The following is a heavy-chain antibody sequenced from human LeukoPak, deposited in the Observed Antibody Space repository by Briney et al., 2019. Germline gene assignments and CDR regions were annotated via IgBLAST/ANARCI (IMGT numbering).Heavy chain of an antibody. Sequence: PGGSLRLCCAASGFAFRTFAMSWLRQAPGKGLESVSVISAGGGNTYYADSVKGRFTISRDNSKNTLYLQMTSLRAEGTAVYYCAKVHSDYGTGFDGWGQGTVVTVSS. J-gene: IGHJ4*02. CDR2: ISAGGGNT. CDR3: AKVHSDYGTGFDG. V-gene: IGHV3-23*01. D-gene: IGHD4-17*01. CDR1: GFAFRTFA.